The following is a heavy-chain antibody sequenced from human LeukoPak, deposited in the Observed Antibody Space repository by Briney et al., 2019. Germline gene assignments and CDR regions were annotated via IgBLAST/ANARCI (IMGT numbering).Heavy chain of an antibody. CDR3: ASEPYGSGSFLGAFDI. CDR2: IYYSGST. D-gene: IGHD3-10*01. Sequence: PSETLSLTCAVSDDSIRSSAYYWGWIRQPPGKGLERIGSIYYSGSTYYNPSLESRVTISIDTSKNQFSLKLSSVTAADTAVYYCASEPYGSGSFLGAFDIWGQGTMVTVSS. V-gene: IGHV4-39*01. J-gene: IGHJ3*02. CDR1: DDSIRSSAYY.